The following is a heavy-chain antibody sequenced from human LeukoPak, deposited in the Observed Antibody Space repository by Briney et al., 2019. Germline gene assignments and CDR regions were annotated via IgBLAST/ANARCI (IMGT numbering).Heavy chain of an antibody. Sequence: GGSLRLSCAASGFTFSNYWMSWFRQAPGKGLEWVANIKYDGREKQYVDSVKGRFTISRDNAKNSLFLQMNSLRAEDTAVYFCARYLNSGPEDFWGQGSLVTVSS. CDR2: IKYDGREK. V-gene: IGHV3-7*01. J-gene: IGHJ4*02. CDR3: ARYLNSGPEDF. D-gene: IGHD1-26*01. CDR1: GFTFSNYW.